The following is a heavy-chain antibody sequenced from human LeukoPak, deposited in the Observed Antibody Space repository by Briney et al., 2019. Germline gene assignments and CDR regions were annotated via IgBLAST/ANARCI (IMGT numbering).Heavy chain of an antibody. V-gene: IGHV1-18*01. D-gene: IGHD2-15*01. CDR2: ISAYNGNT. CDR3: ARDLEDCSGGSCYVDY. CDR1: GYTFPSYG. Sequence: ASVKVSCKASGYTFPSYGISWVGQAPGQGLEWMGWISAYNGNTNYAQKLQGRVTMTTDTSTSTAYMELRSLRSDDTAVYYCARDLEDCSGGSCYVDYWGQGTLVTVSS. J-gene: IGHJ4*02.